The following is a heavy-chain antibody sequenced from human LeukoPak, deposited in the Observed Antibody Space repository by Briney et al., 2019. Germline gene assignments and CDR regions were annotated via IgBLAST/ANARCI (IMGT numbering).Heavy chain of an antibody. D-gene: IGHD6-25*01. V-gene: IGHV4-4*07. J-gene: IGHJ3*02. CDR1: GGSVSSFD. Sequence: SETLSLTCPVFGGSVSSFDWRWIRQPAGEGLEWIGRIYMSGSTGYNPSLKSRVTISVDKSKSQFSLKLSSVTAADTAVYFCASNRFAAAMDSSSFDIWGQGTMVTVSS. CDR2: IYMSGST. CDR3: ASNRFAAAMDSSSFDI.